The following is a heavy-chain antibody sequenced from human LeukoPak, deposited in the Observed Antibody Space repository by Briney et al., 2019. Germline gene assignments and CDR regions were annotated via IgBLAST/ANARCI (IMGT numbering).Heavy chain of an antibody. Sequence: PSQTLSLTCTVSGGSISSGGYYWSWIRQPPGKGLEWIGYIYYSGSTNYNPSLKSRVTISVDTSKNQFSLKLSSVTAADTAVYYCARFRVITGYFDYWGQGTLVTVSS. CDR3: ARFRVITGYFDY. J-gene: IGHJ4*02. V-gene: IGHV4-61*08. CDR2: IYYSGST. CDR1: GGSISSGGYY. D-gene: IGHD3-22*01.